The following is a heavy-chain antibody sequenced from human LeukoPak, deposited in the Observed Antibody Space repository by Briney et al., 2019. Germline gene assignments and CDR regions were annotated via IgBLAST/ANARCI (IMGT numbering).Heavy chain of an antibody. Sequence: SETLSLTCTVSGGSISSSSYYWGWIRQPPGKGLEWIGSIYYSGSTYYNPSLKSRVTISVDTSKNQFSLKLSSVTAVDTAVYYCARGPYYDFWSGYSPTPFDYWGQGTLVTVSS. CDR1: GGSISSSSYY. CDR3: ARGPYYDFWSGYSPTPFDY. D-gene: IGHD3-3*01. CDR2: IYYSGST. V-gene: IGHV4-39*01. J-gene: IGHJ4*02.